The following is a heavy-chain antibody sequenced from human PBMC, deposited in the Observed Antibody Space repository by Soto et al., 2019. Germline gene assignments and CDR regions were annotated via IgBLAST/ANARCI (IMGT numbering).Heavy chain of an antibody. D-gene: IGHD5-18*01. J-gene: IGHJ6*02. CDR1: GGSISSSSYY. CDR2: IYYSGST. V-gene: IGHV4-39*01. CDR3: ASTRLQLWLRRYYYYYYGMDV. Sequence: QLQLQESGPGLVKPSETLSLTCTVSGGSISSSSYYWGWIRQPPGKGLEWIGSIYYSGSTYYNPSLKSRVTISVDTSKNQFTLKLSSVTAADTAVYYCASTRLQLWLRRYYYYYYGMDVWGQGTTVTVSS.